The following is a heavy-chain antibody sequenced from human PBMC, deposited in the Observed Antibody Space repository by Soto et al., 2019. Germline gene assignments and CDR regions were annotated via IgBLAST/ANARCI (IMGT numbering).Heavy chain of an antibody. V-gene: IGHV4-34*01. CDR1: GGSFSGYY. CDR2: INHSGIS. CDR3: ARGFGVTAPCIRGDSYPLDY. Sequence: QVQLQQWGAGLLKPSETLSLTCAVYGGSFSGYYWTWIRQPPGKGLEWIGEINHSGISNYNPSLKSRATISVDTSKNHFSLLLRSVTAADTAVYYCARGFGVTAPCIRGDSYPLDYWGQGTLVTVSS. J-gene: IGHJ4*02. D-gene: IGHD2-21*01.